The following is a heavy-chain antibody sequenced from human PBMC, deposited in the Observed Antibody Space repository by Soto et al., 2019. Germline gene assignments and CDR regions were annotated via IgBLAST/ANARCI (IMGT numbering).Heavy chain of an antibody. CDR2: INPSGTVT. V-gene: IGHV1-46*03. Sequence: ASVKVYCKTAEYTFSSDYVHWGRLAPGQGLEWMGVINPSGTVTVYAPKFQGRVTMTRDTSTGTVYMDLGSLRSDDTAMYYCTRDEPNGLNDAFHAWGQGTMVTISS. D-gene: IGHD2-8*01. CDR1: EYTFSSDY. J-gene: IGHJ3*01. CDR3: TRDEPNGLNDAFHA.